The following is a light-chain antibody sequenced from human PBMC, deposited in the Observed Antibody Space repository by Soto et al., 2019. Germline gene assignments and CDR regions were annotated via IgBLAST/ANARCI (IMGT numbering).Light chain of an antibody. J-gene: IGLJ1*01. CDR2: DDS. CDR3: QVWDSTNDHFV. Sequence: SYDLTQPPSVSVAPGQTARITCGGNNIGRKSVHWYQQKPGQAPVLAVFDDSDRPSRIPERFSGSNSGNTATLTISSVEAGDEADYFCQVWDSTNDHFVFGTGTKVTVL. V-gene: IGLV3-21*02. CDR1: NIGRKS.